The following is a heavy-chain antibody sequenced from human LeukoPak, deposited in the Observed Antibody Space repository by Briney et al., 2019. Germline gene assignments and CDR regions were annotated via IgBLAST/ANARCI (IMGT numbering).Heavy chain of an antibody. CDR1: GFTFSSST. CDR2: ICGSGGST. V-gene: IGHV3-23*01. J-gene: IGHJ4*02. D-gene: IGHD1-26*01. Sequence: GGSLRLSCAASGFTFSSSTMSWVRQAPGKGLEWVSAICGSGGSTYYADSVKGRFTISRDNAKNSLYLQMNSLRAEDTAIYYCARDKIVGATHFDYWGQGTLVTVSS. CDR3: ARDKIVGATHFDY.